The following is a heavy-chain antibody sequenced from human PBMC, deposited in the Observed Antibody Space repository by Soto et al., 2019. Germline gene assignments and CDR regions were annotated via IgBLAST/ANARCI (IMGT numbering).Heavy chain of an antibody. CDR3: ARVGIAVAGTYDNWFDP. Sequence: ASVKVSCKASGYTFTSYDINWVRQATGQGLEWMGWMNPNSGNTGYAQKFQGRVTMTRNTSISTAYMELSSLRSGDTAVYYCARVGIAVAGTYDNWFDPWGQGTLVTVSS. CDR1: GYTFTSYD. J-gene: IGHJ5*02. CDR2: MNPNSGNT. V-gene: IGHV1-8*01. D-gene: IGHD6-19*01.